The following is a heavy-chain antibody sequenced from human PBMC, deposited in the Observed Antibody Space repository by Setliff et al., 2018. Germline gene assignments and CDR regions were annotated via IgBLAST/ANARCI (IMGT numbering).Heavy chain of an antibody. V-gene: IGHV3-21*01. CDR2: ISSSSSYI. Sequence: PGGSLRLSCAASGFTFSSYSMNWVRQAPGKGLEWVSSISSSSSYIYYAESVKGRFTISRDNAKNSLYLQMNSLRAEDTAVYYCAREGLTGYSSGWYFDYYYGMDVWGQGTTVTVSS. J-gene: IGHJ6*02. CDR3: AREGLTGYSSGWYFDYYYGMDV. CDR1: GFTFSSYS. D-gene: IGHD6-19*01.